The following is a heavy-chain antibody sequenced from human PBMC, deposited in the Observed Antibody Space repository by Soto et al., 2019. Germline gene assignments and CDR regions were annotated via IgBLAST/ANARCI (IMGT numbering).Heavy chain of an antibody. CDR1: GGSISSSSYY. V-gene: IGHV4-39*01. CDR3: ARQLGGSYQRAMNWFDP. J-gene: IGHJ5*02. D-gene: IGHD1-26*01. Sequence: SETLSLTCTVSGGSISSSSYYWGWIRQPPGKGLEWIGSIYYSGSTYYNPSLKSRVTISVDTSKNQFSLKLSSVTAADTAVYYCARQLGGSYQRAMNWFDPWGQGTLVTVSS. CDR2: IYYSGST.